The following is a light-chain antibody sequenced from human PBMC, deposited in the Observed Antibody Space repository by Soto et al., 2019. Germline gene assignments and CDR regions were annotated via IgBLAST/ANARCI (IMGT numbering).Light chain of an antibody. V-gene: IGKV2-30*02. CDR1: PTLEHSDGNTY. Sequence: DVLMTHSPLSLPVTLGQAAGVSCRSTPTLEHSDGNTYLTWFQQRPGQSPRRLIYKVSNRDSGVPDRFSGRGSATNFTLQISRVEAEDVGLYYCMQGTHWPPTFGQGTKVDIK. CDR2: KVS. CDR3: MQGTHWPPT. J-gene: IGKJ1*01.